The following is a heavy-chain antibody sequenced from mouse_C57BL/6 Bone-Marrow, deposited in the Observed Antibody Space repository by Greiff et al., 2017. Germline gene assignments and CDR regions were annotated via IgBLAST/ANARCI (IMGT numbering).Heavy chain of an antibody. CDR2: ISNLAYSI. D-gene: IGHD2-1*01. Sequence: EVHLVESGGGLVQPGGSLKLSCAASGFTFSDYGMAWVRQAPRKGPEWVAFISNLAYSIYYADTVTGRFTISRENAKNTLYLEMSSLRSEETAMYYCARRGRNYGEGAMDYWGQGTSVTVSS. J-gene: IGHJ4*01. V-gene: IGHV5-15*01. CDR3: ARRGRNYGEGAMDY. CDR1: GFTFSDYG.